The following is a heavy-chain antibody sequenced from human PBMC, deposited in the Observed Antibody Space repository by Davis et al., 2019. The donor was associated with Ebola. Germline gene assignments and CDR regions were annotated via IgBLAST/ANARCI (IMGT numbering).Heavy chain of an antibody. CDR3: AKVGALAAADY. V-gene: IGHV3-21*01. CDR2: ISSSSSYI. Sequence: GESLKISCAASGFTFGVYSMNWVRQAPGKGLEWVSSISSSSSYIYYADSVKGRFTISRDNAKNSLYLQMNSLRAEDTAVYYCAKVGALAAADYWGQGTLVTVSS. J-gene: IGHJ4*02. CDR1: GFTFGVYS. D-gene: IGHD6-13*01.